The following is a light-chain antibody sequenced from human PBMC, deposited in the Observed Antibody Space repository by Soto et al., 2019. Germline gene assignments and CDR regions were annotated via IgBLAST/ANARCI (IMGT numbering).Light chain of an antibody. J-gene: IGLJ3*02. CDR3: FSYAANDNWV. CDR2: AVR. V-gene: IGLV2-11*01. Sequence: QSVLTQPHSVSGSPGQSVTISCTGTNSDVGRYNSVSWYQQLPGKAPKIIISAVRQRPSGVPDRFSCSKSGNTASLTISGLQADDEADYFCFSYAANDNWVFGGGTKVTVL. CDR1: NSDVGRYNS.